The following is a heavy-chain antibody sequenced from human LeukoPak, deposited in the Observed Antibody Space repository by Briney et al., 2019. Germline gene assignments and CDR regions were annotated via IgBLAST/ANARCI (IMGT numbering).Heavy chain of an antibody. CDR2: IYHSGST. J-gene: IGHJ5*02. CDR1: GDSISSGGYS. D-gene: IGHD2-2*01. CDR3: ARDGAYCSSTSCSHWFDP. Sequence: PSETLSLTCAVSGDSISSGGYSWRWIRQPPGKGLEWIGYIYHSGSTYYNPSLKSQVTISVDRSKNQFSLKLSSVTAADTAVYYCARDGAYCSSTSCSHWFDPWGQGTLVTVSS. V-gene: IGHV4-30-2*01.